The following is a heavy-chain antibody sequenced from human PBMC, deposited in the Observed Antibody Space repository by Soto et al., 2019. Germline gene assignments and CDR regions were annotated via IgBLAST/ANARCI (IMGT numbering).Heavy chain of an antibody. CDR3: ARVRGRLLRFDH. Sequence: QMQLQESGPGLVKPSQTLSLTCTVSGGSISSGDYYWSWIRQPPGKGLEWIGYIYYSGSTNYNPSLKRRVTISVDTSKNQFSLKLSSVTAADTAVYYCARVRGRLLRFDHWGQGTLVTVSS. CDR1: GGSISSGDYY. V-gene: IGHV4-30-4*01. CDR2: IYYSGST. J-gene: IGHJ5*02. D-gene: IGHD2-15*01.